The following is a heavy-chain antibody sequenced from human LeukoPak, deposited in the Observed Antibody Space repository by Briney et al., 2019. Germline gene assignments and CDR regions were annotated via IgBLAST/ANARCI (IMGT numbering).Heavy chain of an antibody. CDR1: GFTFSGYG. CDR3: AKDSSRYYDSSGFSLLIDH. D-gene: IGHD3-22*01. CDR2: IRYDGSNK. J-gene: IGHJ4*02. Sequence: PGGSLRLSCAASGFTFSGYGMHWVRQAPGKGLEWVAFIRYDGSNKYYADSVKGRFTISRDNSKNTLFLQMNSLRAEDTAVYYCAKDSSRYYDSSGFSLLIDHWGQGTLVTVSS. V-gene: IGHV3-30*02.